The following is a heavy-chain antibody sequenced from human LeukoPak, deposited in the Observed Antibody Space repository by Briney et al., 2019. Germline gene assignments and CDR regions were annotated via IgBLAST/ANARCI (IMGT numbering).Heavy chain of an antibody. V-gene: IGHV4-61*02. CDR2: IYTSGST. J-gene: IGHJ3*02. D-gene: IGHD3-3*01. CDR1: GGSISSGSYY. Sequence: SETLSLTCTVSGGSISSGSYYWSWIRQPAGKGLEWIGRIYTSGSTNYNPSLKSRVTISVDTSKNQFSLKLSSVTAADTAVYYCARDPKYYDFWSGPTGAFDIWGQGTMVTVSS. CDR3: ARDPKYYDFWSGPTGAFDI.